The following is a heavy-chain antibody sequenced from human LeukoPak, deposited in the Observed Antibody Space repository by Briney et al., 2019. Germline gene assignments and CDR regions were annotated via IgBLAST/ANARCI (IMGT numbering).Heavy chain of an antibody. D-gene: IGHD6-19*01. V-gene: IGHV3-48*04. CDR2: INGGSITM. J-gene: IGHJ4*02. Sequence: GGSLRLSCAASGFTFSDYSMNWVRQAPGKGLEWISYINGGSITMYYADSVKGRFTISRDNAKNSLYLQMNSLRAEDTAVYYCARVAAVADPPDYWGQGTLVTVSS. CDR3: ARVAAVADPPDY. CDR1: GFTFSDYS.